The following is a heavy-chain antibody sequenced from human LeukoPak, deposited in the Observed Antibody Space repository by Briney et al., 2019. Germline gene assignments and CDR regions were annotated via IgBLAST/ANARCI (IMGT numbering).Heavy chain of an antibody. J-gene: IGHJ4*02. CDR3: AKDGLYNSGWYDY. CDR2: ISASGGST. CDR1: GFTFSSYA. Sequence: GGSLRLSCAASGFTFSSYAMSWVRQAPGKGLEWVSAISASGGSTYYADSVKGRFTISRDNSKNTLYLQMNGLRAEDTAVYYCAKDGLYNSGWYDYWGQGTLITVSS. V-gene: IGHV3-23*01. D-gene: IGHD6-19*01.